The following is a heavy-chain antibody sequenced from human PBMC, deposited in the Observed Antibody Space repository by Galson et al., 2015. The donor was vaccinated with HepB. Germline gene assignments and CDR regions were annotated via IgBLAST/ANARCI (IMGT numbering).Heavy chain of an antibody. CDR2: IWYDGSNK. V-gene: IGHV3-33*08. CDR3: ARDQGVVVVPAAIDY. CDR1: GFTFSSYA. J-gene: IGHJ4*02. Sequence: SLRLSCAASGFTFSSYAMHWVRQAPGKGLEWVAVIWYDGSNKYYADSVKGRFTISRDNSKNTLYLQMNSLRAEDTAVYYCARDQGVVVVPAAIDYWGQGTLVTVSS. D-gene: IGHD2-2*01.